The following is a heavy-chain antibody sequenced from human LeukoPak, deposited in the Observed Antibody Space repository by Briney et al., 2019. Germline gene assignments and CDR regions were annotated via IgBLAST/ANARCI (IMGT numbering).Heavy chain of an antibody. CDR3: TWVGARYYFDY. CDR2: IKSKTNGGAT. V-gene: IGHV3-15*01. CDR1: GFTFKHAW. Sequence: GGSLRLSCAASGFTFKHAWMSWVRQAPGKGLEWVGRIKSKTNGGATDYAAPVEGRFTISRDDSKNTLYLQMNSLKTEDTAVYYCTWVGARYYFDYWGQGTLVTVSS. D-gene: IGHD1-26*01. J-gene: IGHJ4*02.